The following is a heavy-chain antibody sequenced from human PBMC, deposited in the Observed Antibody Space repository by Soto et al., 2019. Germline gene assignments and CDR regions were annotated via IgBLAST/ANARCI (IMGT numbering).Heavy chain of an antibody. CDR1: GGSISSSTYY. V-gene: IGHV4-39*01. Sequence: SETLSLTCTVSGGSISSSTYYWDWIRQPPGKGLEWIGAMYYTGNKNYNPSLESRVTMSVDTSKNQFSLKLSPVTPTDTAVYYCARRSSSSLGSLFDPWGRGILVTRLL. CDR2: MYYTGNK. CDR3: ARRSSSSLGSLFDP. J-gene: IGHJ5*02. D-gene: IGHD6-6*01.